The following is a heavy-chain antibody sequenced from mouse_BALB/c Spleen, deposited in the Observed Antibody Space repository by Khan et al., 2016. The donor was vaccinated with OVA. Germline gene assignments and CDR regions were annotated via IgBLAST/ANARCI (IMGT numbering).Heavy chain of an antibody. V-gene: IGHV2-9*02. CDR3: VRDLLRQRLAY. CDR2: IWAGGST. D-gene: IGHD1-2*01. J-gene: IGHJ3*01. Sequence: QVQLKESGPGLVAPSQSLSITCTVSGFSLTSYGVHWVRQPPGKGLEWLGVIWAGGSTNYNSALMSRLSISKDNSKSQVFLKMSSLQTDDTAMYYCVRDLLRQRLAYWGQGTLVTVSA. CDR1: GFSLTSYG.